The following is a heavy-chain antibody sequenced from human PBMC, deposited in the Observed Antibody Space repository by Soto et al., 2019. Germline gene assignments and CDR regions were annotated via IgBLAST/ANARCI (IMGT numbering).Heavy chain of an antibody. J-gene: IGHJ4*02. CDR3: ARDTKSHSPDY. CDR2: ISSSSSTI. V-gene: IGHV3-48*02. D-gene: IGHD1-1*01. CDR1: GFTFSSYS. Sequence: EVQLVESGGGLVQPGGSLRLSCAASGFTFSSYSMNWVRQAPGKGLEWVSYISSSSSTIYYADSVKGRFTISRDNAKNSRNQQMNSLRDEDTAVYYCARDTKSHSPDYWGQGTLVTVSS.